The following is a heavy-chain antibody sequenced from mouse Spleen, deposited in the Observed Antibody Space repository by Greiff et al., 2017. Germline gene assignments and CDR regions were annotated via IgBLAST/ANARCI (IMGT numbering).Heavy chain of an antibody. D-gene: IGHD2-1*01. CDR2: INPSSGYT. J-gene: IGHJ1*01. V-gene: IGHV1-4*01. CDR1: GYTFTSYT. Sequence: QVQLQQSGAELARPGASVKMSCKASGYTFTSYTMHWVNQRPGQGLEWIGYINPSSGYTKYNQKFKDKATLTADKSSSTAYMQLSSLTSEDSAVYYCARYGNYPYWYFDVWGAGTTVTVSS. CDR3: ARYGNYPYWYFDV.